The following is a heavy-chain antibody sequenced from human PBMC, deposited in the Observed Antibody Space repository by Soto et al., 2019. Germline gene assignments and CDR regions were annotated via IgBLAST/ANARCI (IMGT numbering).Heavy chain of an antibody. CDR3: ARGKGGLRYFDWLLSNWFDP. Sequence: QVQLVQSGAEVKKPGSSVKVSCKASGGTFSSYAISWVRQAPGQGLEWMGGIIPIFGTANYAQKFQGRVRITADEATRTAYMELSSLGSEDTAVYYCARGKGGLRYFDWLLSNWFDPWGQGTLVTVSS. V-gene: IGHV1-69*12. J-gene: IGHJ5*02. CDR1: GGTFSSYA. CDR2: IIPIFGTA. D-gene: IGHD3-9*01.